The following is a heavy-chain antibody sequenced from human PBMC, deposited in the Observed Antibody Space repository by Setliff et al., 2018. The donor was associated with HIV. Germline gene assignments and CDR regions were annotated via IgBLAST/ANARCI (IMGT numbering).Heavy chain of an antibody. Sequence: ASVKVSCKASGYTFTSYYLHWVRQAPGQGLEWMGMINPSGGSASYAQKFQGRVTMSRDTSTSTVYMELSSLRSEDTAVYYCARGYFDSSAYHYGFGAFDIWGQATMVTVSS. J-gene: IGHJ3*02. CDR3: ARGYFDSSAYHYGFGAFDI. CDR2: INPSGGSA. CDR1: GYTFTSYY. V-gene: IGHV1-46*01. D-gene: IGHD3-22*01.